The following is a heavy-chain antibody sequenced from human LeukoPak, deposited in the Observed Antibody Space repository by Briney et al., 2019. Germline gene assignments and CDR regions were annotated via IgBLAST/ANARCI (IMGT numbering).Heavy chain of an antibody. CDR3: AREELLAFDY. CDR1: GYTFISYY. J-gene: IGHJ4*02. D-gene: IGHD1-7*01. Sequence: ASVKVSCKASGYTFISYYMHWVRQAPGQGLEWMGWINPNSGGTNYAQKFQGRVTMTTDTSISTAYMELSRLRSDDTAVYYCAREELLAFDYWGQGSLVTVSS. CDR2: INPNSGGT. V-gene: IGHV1-2*02.